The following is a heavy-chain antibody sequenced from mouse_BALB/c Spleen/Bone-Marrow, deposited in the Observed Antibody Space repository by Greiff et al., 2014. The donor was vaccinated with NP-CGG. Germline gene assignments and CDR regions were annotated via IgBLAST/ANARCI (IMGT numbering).Heavy chain of an antibody. CDR2: IWAGGST. CDR1: GFSLTSYG. CDR3: ARYYYGFLDY. D-gene: IGHD1-2*01. V-gene: IGHV2-9*02. J-gene: IGHJ2*01. Sequence: VQRVESGPGLVAPSQSLSITCTVSGFSLTSYGVHWVRQPPGKGLEWLGVIWAGGSTNYNSTLMSRRSISKDNSKSQVFLKMNSLQTDDTAMYYCARYYYGFLDYWGQGTTLTVSS.